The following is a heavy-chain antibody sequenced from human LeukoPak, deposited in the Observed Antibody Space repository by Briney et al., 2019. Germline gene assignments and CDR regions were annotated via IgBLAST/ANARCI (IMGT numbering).Heavy chain of an antibody. V-gene: IGHV5-51*01. CDR1: GYSFTSYW. CDR3: ARHELRWGSLRLGELSP. J-gene: IGHJ6*02. CDR2: IYPGDSDT. Sequence: GESLKFSCKGSGYSFTSYWIGWVRQRPGKGLEWMGIIYPGDSDTRYSPSFQGQVTISADKSISTAYLQWSSLKASHTAMYYCARHELRWGSLRLGELSPWGQGTTVTVSS. D-gene: IGHD3-16*02.